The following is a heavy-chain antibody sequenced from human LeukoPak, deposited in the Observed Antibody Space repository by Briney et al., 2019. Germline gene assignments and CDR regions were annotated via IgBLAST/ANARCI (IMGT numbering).Heavy chain of an antibody. CDR2: INPSGGST. Sequence: GASVKVSCKASGYTFTSYYMHWVRQAPGQGLEWMGIINPSGGSTSYAQKFQGRVTMTRDTSTSTVYMELSSLSSEDTAVYYCARGGGFLGELSFDWFDPWGQGTLVTVSS. J-gene: IGHJ5*02. CDR3: ARGGGFLGELSFDWFDP. CDR1: GYTFTSYY. D-gene: IGHD3-16*02. V-gene: IGHV1-46*01.